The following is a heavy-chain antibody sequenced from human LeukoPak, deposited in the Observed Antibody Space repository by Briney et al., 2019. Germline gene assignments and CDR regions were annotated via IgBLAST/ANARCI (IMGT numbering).Heavy chain of an antibody. CDR3: AKDYGAGWFGEYLGY. CDR1: GFTFINYA. V-gene: IGHV3-23*01. J-gene: IGHJ4*02. Sequence: GGSLRLSCAAPGFTFINYAMSWVRQAPGKGLEWLSTIGSNDGSTYHADSVTGRFTISRDNSKSTLYLQMNSLRAENSAVYYCAKDYGAGWFGEYLGYWGQGTQVTVSS. D-gene: IGHD3-10*01. CDR2: IGSNDGST.